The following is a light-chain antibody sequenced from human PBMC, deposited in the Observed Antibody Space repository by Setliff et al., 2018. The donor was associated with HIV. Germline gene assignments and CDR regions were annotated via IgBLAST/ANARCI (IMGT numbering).Light chain of an antibody. CDR3: SSYAITNTLP. CDR1: SSDIGGYSY. Sequence: QSALTQPASVSGSPGQSITISCTGTSSDIGGYSYVSWYQQHPGKAPKLIIYEVSNRPSGVSNRFSGSKSGYTASLTISGLQAEDEADYYCSSYAITNTLPFGTGTKVTVL. V-gene: IGLV2-14*01. CDR2: EVS. J-gene: IGLJ1*01.